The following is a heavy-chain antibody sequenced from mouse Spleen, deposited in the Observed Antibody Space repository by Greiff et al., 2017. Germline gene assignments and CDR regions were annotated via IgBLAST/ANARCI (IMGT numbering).Heavy chain of an antibody. CDR2: ISDGGSYT. CDR1: GFTFSAYY. CDR3: ARFVYYAMDY. V-gene: IGHV5-4*02. Sequence: EVHLVESGGGLVKPGGSLKLSCAASGFTFSAYYMYWVRQTPEKRLEWVATISDGGSYTYYPDSVKGRFTISRDNAKNNLYLQMSSLKSEDTAMYYCARFVYYAMDYWGQGTSVTVSS. J-gene: IGHJ4*01.